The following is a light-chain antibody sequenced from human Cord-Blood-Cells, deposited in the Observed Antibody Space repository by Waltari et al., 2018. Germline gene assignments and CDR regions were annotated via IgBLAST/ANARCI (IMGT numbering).Light chain of an antibody. CDR2: DVS. V-gene: IGLV2-11*01. Sequence: QSALPQPRSVSGSPGQSVTISCTGTSSDVGGSNYVSGYQQHPGKAPKLMIYDVSKRPSGVPDRFSGSKSGNTASLTISGLQAEDEADYYCCSYAGSYTWVFGGGTKLTVL. CDR1: SSDVGGSNY. CDR3: CSYAGSYTWV. J-gene: IGLJ3*02.